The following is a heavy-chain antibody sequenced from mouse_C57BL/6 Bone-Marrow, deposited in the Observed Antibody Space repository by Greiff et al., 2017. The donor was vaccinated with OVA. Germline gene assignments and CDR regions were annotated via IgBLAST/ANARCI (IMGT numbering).Heavy chain of an antibody. CDR3: ARHSMATGEFAY. Sequence: EVMLVESGGGLVQPGGSLKLSCAASGFTFSDYYMYWVRQTPEKRLEWVAYISNGGGSTYYPDTVKGRFTISRDNAKNTLYLQMSRLKSEDTAMYYCARHSMATGEFAYWGQGTLVTVAA. J-gene: IGHJ3*01. CDR2: ISNGGGST. CDR1: GFTFSDYY. D-gene: IGHD1-1*02. V-gene: IGHV5-12*01.